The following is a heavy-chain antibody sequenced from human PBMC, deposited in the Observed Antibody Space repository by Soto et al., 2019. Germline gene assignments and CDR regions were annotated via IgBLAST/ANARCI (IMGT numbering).Heavy chain of an antibody. Sequence: SETLSLTCAVHGGSFSGYYWDWIRQPPGKGLEWLGEVYHSGSANYNPSLKSRVTISVDRSRNQLSLNLTSVTAADTAVYYCARDVRRYYSDQFDSWGQGILVTVSS. D-gene: IGHD4-17*01. CDR2: VYHSGSA. CDR1: GGSFSGYY. J-gene: IGHJ4*02. CDR3: ARDVRRYYSDQFDS. V-gene: IGHV4-34*01.